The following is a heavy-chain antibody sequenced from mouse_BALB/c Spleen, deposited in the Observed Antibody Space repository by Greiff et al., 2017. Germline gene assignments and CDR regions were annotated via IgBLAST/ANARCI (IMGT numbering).Heavy chain of an antibody. CDR3: ARRGNYYDYAMDY. CDR2: IDPANGNT. Sequence: EVQLVESGAELVKPGASVKLSCTASGFNIKDTYMHWVKQRPEQGLEWIGRIDPANGNTKYDPKFQGKATITADTSSNTAYLQLSSLTSEDTAVYYCARRGNYYDYAMDYWGQGTSVTVSS. CDR1: GFNIKDTY. V-gene: IGHV14-3*02. D-gene: IGHD1-1*01. J-gene: IGHJ4*01.